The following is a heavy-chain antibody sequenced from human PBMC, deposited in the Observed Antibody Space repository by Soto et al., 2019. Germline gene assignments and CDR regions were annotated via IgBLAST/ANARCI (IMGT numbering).Heavy chain of an antibody. D-gene: IGHD3-10*01. Sequence: SGPTLVNPTQTLTLTCTFSGFSLSTSGVGVGWIRQPPGKALEWLALIYWDDDKRYSPSLKSGLTITKDTSKNQVVLTMTNMDPVDTATYYCARILLWFGERNNWFDPWRHGTMVTAPQ. CDR2: IYWDDDK. CDR1: GFSLSTSGVG. J-gene: IGHJ5*02. CDR3: ARILLWFGERNNWFDP. V-gene: IGHV2-5*02.